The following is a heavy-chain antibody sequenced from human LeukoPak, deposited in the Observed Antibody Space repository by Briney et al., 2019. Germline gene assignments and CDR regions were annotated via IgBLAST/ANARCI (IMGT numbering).Heavy chain of an antibody. CDR2: IYYSGST. CDR1: GGSISGYY. Sequence: SETLSLTCTVSGGSISGYYWSWIRQPPGKGLEWIGYIYYSGSTNYNPSPKSRVTISVDTSKNQFSLKLSSVTAADTAVYYCARDPTDTGFDYWGQGTLVTVSS. J-gene: IGHJ4*02. V-gene: IGHV4-59*01. CDR3: ARDPTDTGFDY. D-gene: IGHD3-10*01.